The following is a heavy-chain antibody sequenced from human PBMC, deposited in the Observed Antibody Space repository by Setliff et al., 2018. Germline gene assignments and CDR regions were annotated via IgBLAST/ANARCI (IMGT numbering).Heavy chain of an antibody. CDR2: INPGGGSA. J-gene: IGHJ4*02. V-gene: IGHV1-46*01. Sequence: ASVKVSCKATGYTLSRHYMHWARQAPGQGLEWMGIINPGGGSASIVQKFQGRVTMASDTSTSTVYMEVTGLTSEDTAVYYCARTGVAAADRKGLLEYWGQGTLVTVSS. CDR3: ARTGVAAADRKGLLEY. CDR1: GYTLSRHY. D-gene: IGHD6-13*01.